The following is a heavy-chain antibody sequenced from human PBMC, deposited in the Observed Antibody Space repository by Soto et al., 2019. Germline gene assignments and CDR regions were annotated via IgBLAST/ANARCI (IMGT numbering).Heavy chain of an antibody. CDR2: IYPGDSDT. V-gene: IGHV5-51*01. D-gene: IGHD3-3*01. J-gene: IGHJ4*02. CDR1: GYSFTSYW. CDR3: ARIPGTESITIFGVVIIEAYFDY. Sequence: PGESLKISCKGSGYSFTSYWIGWVRQMPGKGLEWMGIIYPGDSDTRYSPSFQGQVTISADKSISTAYLQWSSLKASDTAMYYCARIPGTESITIFGVVIIEAYFDYWGQGTLVTVSS.